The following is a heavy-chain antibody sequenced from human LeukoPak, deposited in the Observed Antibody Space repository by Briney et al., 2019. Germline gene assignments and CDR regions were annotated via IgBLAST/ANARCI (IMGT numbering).Heavy chain of an antibody. J-gene: IGHJ3*02. D-gene: IGHD1-20*01. V-gene: IGHV3-30-3*02. CDR3: AKSLNYAFDI. Sequence: GGSLRLSCAASGVTFSSHAMHWVRQAPGKGLEWVAVISYDGSNKYYADSVKGRFTISRDNSKNTLYLQMNSLRAEDTAVYYCAKSLNYAFDIWGQGTMVTVSS. CDR1: GVTFSSHA. CDR2: ISYDGSNK.